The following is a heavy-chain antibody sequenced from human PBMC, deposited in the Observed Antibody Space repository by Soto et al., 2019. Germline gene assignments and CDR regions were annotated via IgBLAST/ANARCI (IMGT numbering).Heavy chain of an antibody. Sequence: QVQLVQSGAEVKKPGSSVKVSCKASGGTFSSYAISWVRQAPGQGLEWMGGIIPIFGTANYAQKFQGRVTITVDESTSTAYMELSSLRSEDTAVYFCARGGYYDSSGYYLGNDYYYYYGMDVWGQGTTVTVSS. D-gene: IGHD3-22*01. J-gene: IGHJ6*02. CDR1: GGTFSSYA. CDR3: ARGGYYDSSGYYLGNDYYYYYGMDV. V-gene: IGHV1-69*01. CDR2: IIPIFGTA.